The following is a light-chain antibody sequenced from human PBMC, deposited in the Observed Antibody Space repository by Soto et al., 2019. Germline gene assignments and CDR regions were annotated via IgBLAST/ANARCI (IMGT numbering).Light chain of an antibody. V-gene: IGLV2-14*03. Sequence: QSARTKPASVSGSPGQSITISCPGTSSKIGGYDFVSWYQQHPGKAPQLIIYGVTNRPSGVSSRFSGAKSGNTASLTISGLQAEDEADYYCSSYTNTHPLAVFGTGNKVTVL. J-gene: IGLJ1*01. CDR2: GVT. CDR3: SSYTNTHPLAV. CDR1: SSKIGGYDF.